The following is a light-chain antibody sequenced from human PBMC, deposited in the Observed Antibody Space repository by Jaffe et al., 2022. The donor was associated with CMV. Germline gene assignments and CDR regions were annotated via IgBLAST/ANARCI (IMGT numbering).Light chain of an antibody. Sequence: DIQMTQSPSSVSASVGDRVTITCRASQGIAGWLAWYQQKPGTAPKLLIYASSSLQSGVPSRFSGGASGPEFSLTISSLQPEDFATYYCQQASSFPFTFGPGTTVDLK. CDR3: QQASSFPFT. CDR2: ASS. CDR1: QGIAGW. V-gene: IGKV1-12*01. J-gene: IGKJ3*01.